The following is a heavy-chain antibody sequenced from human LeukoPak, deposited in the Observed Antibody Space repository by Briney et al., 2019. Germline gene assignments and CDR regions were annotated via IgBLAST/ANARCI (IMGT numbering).Heavy chain of an antibody. CDR1: GFTFSSYS. CDR3: ARDPRIAAASDY. CDR2: ISSSSSYI. J-gene: IGHJ4*02. Sequence: PAASLRLSCAASGFTFSSYSMNWVRQAPGKGLKWVSSISSSSSYIYYADSVKGRFTISRDNAKNSLYLQMNSLRAEDTAVYYCARDPRIAAASDYWGQGTLVTVSS. D-gene: IGHD6-13*01. V-gene: IGHV3-21*01.